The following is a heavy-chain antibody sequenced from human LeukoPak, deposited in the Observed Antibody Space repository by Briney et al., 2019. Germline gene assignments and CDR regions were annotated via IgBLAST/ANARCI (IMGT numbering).Heavy chain of an antibody. Sequence: KASETLSLTCTVSGGSISSGDYYWSWIRQPPGKGLEWIGYIYYSGSTYYNPSLKSRVTISVDTSKNQFSLKLSSVTAADTAVYYCARGGGDYYYYGMDVWGQGTTVTV. CDR2: IYYSGST. CDR3: ARGGGDYYYYGMDV. J-gene: IGHJ6*02. V-gene: IGHV4-30-4*01. D-gene: IGHD4-17*01. CDR1: GGSISSGDYY.